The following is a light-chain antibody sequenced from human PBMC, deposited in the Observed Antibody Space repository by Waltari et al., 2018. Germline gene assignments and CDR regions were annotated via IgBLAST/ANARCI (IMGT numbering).Light chain of an antibody. CDR1: QSVSRT. CDR3: QHYVRLPAT. V-gene: IGKV3-20*01. Sequence: IVLTQSPGTLSLSPGERATLPCRASQSVSRTLAWYQQKPGQATKLLIYGASIRATGIPDRFTGSGSGTDFSLTISSLEPEDFAIYFCQHYVRLPATFGQGTKVEIK. J-gene: IGKJ1*01. CDR2: GAS.